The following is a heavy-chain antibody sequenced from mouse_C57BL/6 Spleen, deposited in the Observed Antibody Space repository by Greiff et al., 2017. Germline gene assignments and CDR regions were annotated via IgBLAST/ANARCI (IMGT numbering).Heavy chain of an antibody. CDR3: ARAGTGYFEV. CDR1: GFTFSDYG. CDR2: ISSGSSTI. D-gene: IGHD4-1*01. J-gene: IGHJ1*03. Sequence: EVKVVESGGGLVKPGGSLKLSCAASGFTFSDYGMHWVRQAPEKGLEWVAYISSGSSTIYYADTVKGRFTISRDNAKNTLFLQMTSLRSEDTAMYYCARAGTGYFEVWGTGTTVTVSS. V-gene: IGHV5-17*01.